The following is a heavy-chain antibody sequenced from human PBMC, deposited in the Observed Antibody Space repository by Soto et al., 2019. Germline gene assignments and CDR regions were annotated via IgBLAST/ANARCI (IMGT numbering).Heavy chain of an antibody. CDR3: AKEDVGGYYYSGL. V-gene: IGHV3-23*01. CDR1: GCTFSNYV. D-gene: IGHD1-26*01. J-gene: IGHJ4*02. Sequence: GGSLRLSCAASGCTFSNYVISWVRQAPGKGLEWVSSISNSGGSTYYADSVKGRFTISRDNSKNTLYLQMNSLRAEDTAVYYCAKEDVGGYYYSGLWGRGTLVTVSS. CDR2: ISNSGGST.